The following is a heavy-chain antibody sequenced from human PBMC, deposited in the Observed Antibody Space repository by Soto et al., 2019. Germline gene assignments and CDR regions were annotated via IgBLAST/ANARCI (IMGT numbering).Heavy chain of an antibody. J-gene: IGHJ4*02. D-gene: IGHD6-13*01. CDR1: GGSISSSSYY. CDR2: IYYSGST. CDR3: ARREEYSSSYFDY. V-gene: IGHV4-39*01. Sequence: SETLSLTCTVSGGSISSSSYYWGWIRQPPGKGLEWIGSIYYSGSTYYNPSLKSRVTISVDTSKNQFSLKLSSVTAADTAVYYCARREEYSSSYFDYWGQGTLVTVSS.